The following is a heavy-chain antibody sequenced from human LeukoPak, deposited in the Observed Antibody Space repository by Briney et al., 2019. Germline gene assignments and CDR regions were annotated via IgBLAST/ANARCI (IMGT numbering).Heavy chain of an antibody. Sequence: GASVKVSCKASGYTFTDYYIHWVRQAPGQGLEWTGWINPNSGGTTFAPKFQGRVTMTRDTSVSTAYMELSRLRSNDTAVYFCSRRMAAPGSSRFDYWGQGTLVTVSS. D-gene: IGHD6-13*01. V-gene: IGHV1-2*02. CDR3: SRRMAAPGSSRFDY. CDR1: GYTFTDYY. J-gene: IGHJ4*02. CDR2: INPNSGGT.